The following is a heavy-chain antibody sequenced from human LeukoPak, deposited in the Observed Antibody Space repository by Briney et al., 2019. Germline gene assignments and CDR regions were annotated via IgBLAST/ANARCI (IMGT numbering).Heavy chain of an antibody. CDR3: ARTPTSAAIEAYWFDP. V-gene: IGHV4-59*01. Sequence: SETLSLTCTVSGGSISSYYWSWIRQPPGKGLEWIGYIYYSGSTNYNPSLKSRVTISVDTSKNQFSLKLSSVTAADTAVHYCARTPTSAAIEAYWFDPWGQGTLVTVSS. CDR2: IYYSGST. D-gene: IGHD2-2*01. CDR1: GGSISSYY. J-gene: IGHJ5*02.